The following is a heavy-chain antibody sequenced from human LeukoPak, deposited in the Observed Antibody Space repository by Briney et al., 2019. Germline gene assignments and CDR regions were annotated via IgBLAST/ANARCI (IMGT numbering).Heavy chain of an antibody. D-gene: IGHD6-19*01. CDR1: GYTLNELS. CDR3: ATEMPHKQWLFDY. J-gene: IGHJ4*02. CDR2: FDPEDGET. V-gene: IGHV1-24*01. Sequence: VASVKVSCKASGYTLNELSIHWVRQAPGKGLEWMGGFDPEDGETIYAQKFRGRLTMTEDTSTDTAYMELSSLRSEDTAVYYCATEMPHKQWLFDYWGQGTLVTVSS.